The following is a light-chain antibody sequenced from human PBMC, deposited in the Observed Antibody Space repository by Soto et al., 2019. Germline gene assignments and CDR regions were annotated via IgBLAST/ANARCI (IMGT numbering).Light chain of an antibody. Sequence: EIVMTQSPASLSVSPGERATLSCRASQSITTYLAWYQQKPGQAPRLLIYGASSRATGIPDRFSGSGSGTDFTLTISRLEPEDFAVYYCQQYGSSPRTFGQGTRLE. CDR2: GAS. V-gene: IGKV3-20*01. CDR3: QQYGSSPRT. J-gene: IGKJ5*01. CDR1: QSITTY.